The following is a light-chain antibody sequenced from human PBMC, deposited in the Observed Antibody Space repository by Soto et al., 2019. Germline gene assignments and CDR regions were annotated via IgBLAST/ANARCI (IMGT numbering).Light chain of an antibody. Sequence: QAASVSGSPGQSITISCTGTSSDVGSYNVVSWYQQRPGKAPKLMIYEGSKRPSGVSNRFSGSKYANKASLTIPGLQAEAAPDYSSCSYAGTGTYVFGTG. J-gene: IGLJ1*01. CDR1: SSDVGSYNV. CDR2: EGS. CDR3: CSYAGTGTYV. V-gene: IGLV2-23*01.